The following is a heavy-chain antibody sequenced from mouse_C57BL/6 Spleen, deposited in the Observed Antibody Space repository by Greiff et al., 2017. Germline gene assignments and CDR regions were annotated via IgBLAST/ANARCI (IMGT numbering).Heavy chain of an antibody. CDR1: GFSLTSYG. CDR2: IWSGGST. CDR3: ARNRVVYAMDY. Sequence: VMLVESGPGLVQPSQSLSITCTVSGFSLTSYGVHWVRQSPGKGLEWLGVIWSGGSTDYNAAFISRLSISKDNSKSQVFFKMNSLQADDTAIYYCARNRVVYAMDYWGQGTSVTVSS. J-gene: IGHJ4*01. V-gene: IGHV2-2*01. D-gene: IGHD1-1*01.